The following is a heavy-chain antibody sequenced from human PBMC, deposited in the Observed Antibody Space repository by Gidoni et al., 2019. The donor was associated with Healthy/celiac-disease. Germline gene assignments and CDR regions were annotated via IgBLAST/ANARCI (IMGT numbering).Heavy chain of an antibody. CDR3: ARALGSGYDSAGAIDY. CDR2: RSYDGSNK. V-gene: IGHV3-30-3*01. J-gene: IGHJ4*02. D-gene: IGHD5-12*01. Sequence: QVQLVESGGGVVQPGRSLRLSCPASGFTFLSYAMHWVRPAPGKGLEWVAVRSYDGSNKNYADSVKGRFTISRDNSKNTLYLQMNSLRAEDTAVYYCARALGSGYDSAGAIDYWGQGTLVTVSS. CDR1: GFTFLSYA.